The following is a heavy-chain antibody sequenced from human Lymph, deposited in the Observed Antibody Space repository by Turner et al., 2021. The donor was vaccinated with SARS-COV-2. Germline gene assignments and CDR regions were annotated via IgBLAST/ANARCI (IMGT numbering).Heavy chain of an antibody. J-gene: IGHJ4*02. CDR2: ISGDGGGT. CDR3: AKDPGDCSGGSCYSRTYFDF. D-gene: IGHD2-15*01. V-gene: IGHV3-43*02. CDR1: GFTFDDYA. Sequence: GESGGGVVQPGGSLSLSCAASGFTFDDYAMHWVRQAPGKGLEWVSLISGDGGGTYYADSVKGRFTISRDNSKNSLSLQMNSLRAEDTALYYCAKDPGDCSGGSCYSRTYFDFWGQGTLVTVSA.